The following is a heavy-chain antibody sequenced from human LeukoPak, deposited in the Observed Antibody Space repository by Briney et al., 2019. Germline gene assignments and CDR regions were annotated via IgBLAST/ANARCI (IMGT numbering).Heavy chain of an antibody. D-gene: IGHD2-2*01. V-gene: IGHV3-23*01. CDR3: AKDWTWYCSSTSCHNFDY. J-gene: IGHJ4*02. CDR2: ISGSGGST. Sequence: GGSLRLSCAASGFTFSSYGMSWVRQAPGKGLEWVSAISGSGGSTYYADSVKGRFTISRDNSKNTLYLQMNSLRAEDTAVYYCAKDWTWYCSSTSCHNFDYWGQGTLVTVPS. CDR1: GFTFSSYG.